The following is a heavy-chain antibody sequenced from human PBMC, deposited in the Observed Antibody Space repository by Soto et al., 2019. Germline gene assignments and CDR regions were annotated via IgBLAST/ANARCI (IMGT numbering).Heavy chain of an antibody. CDR3: ARTCYYGSGTSAY. CDR2: IYYSGSA. J-gene: IGHJ4*02. Sequence: QVQLQESGPGLVKPSQTLSLTCTVSGGSISSGDSYWTWIRQHPGTGLEWIGYIYYSGSAYYNPSLKRRVTVSVDTSRSQFSLKLSSVTAADTAVYYGARTCYYGSGTSAYWGRGTLVTVSS. CDR1: GGSISSGDSY. D-gene: IGHD3-10*01. V-gene: IGHV4-31*03.